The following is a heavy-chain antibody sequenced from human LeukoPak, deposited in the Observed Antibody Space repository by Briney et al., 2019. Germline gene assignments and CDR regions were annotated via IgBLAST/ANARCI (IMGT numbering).Heavy chain of an antibody. V-gene: IGHV3-23*01. D-gene: IGHD1-26*01. CDR1: GFNFRAYW. J-gene: IGHJ3*02. CDR3: AKSLLTTASGTGRAFDT. CDR2: ISASGDVT. Sequence: PGGSLRLSCTTSGFNFRAYWMGWVRRAPGKGLEWVSGISASGDVTFHADPVKGRFTISRDNSRNTLYLQMNSLRAEDTAEYYCAKSLLTTASGTGRAFDTWGQGTMVTVSA.